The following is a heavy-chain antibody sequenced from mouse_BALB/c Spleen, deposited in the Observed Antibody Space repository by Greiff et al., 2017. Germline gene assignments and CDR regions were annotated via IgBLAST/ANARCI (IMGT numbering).Heavy chain of an antibody. D-gene: IGHD1-1*01. V-gene: IGHV14-1*02. CDR3: AIDSYYYGSSYGGTWFAY. CDR2: IDPENGNT. J-gene: IGHJ3*01. CDR1: GFNIKDYY. Sequence: VQLQQSGAELVRPGALVKLSCKASGFNIKDYYMHWVKQRPEQGLEWIGWIDPENGNTIYDPKFQGKASITADTSSNTAYLQLSSLTSEDTAVYYCAIDSYYYGSSYGGTWFAYWGQGTLVTVSA.